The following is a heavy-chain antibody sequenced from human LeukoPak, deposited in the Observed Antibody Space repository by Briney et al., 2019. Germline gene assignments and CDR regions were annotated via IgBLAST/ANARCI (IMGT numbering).Heavy chain of an antibody. J-gene: IGHJ4*02. Sequence: ASVKVSCKASGYTFTSYGISWVRQAPGQGLEWMGWISAYNGNTNYAQKLQGRVTMTTDTSTSTAYMELRSLRSEDTAVYYCATSRRFLEWLLYFDYWGQGTLVTVSS. V-gene: IGHV1-18*01. D-gene: IGHD3-3*01. CDR1: GYTFTSYG. CDR2: ISAYNGNT. CDR3: ATSRRFLEWLLYFDY.